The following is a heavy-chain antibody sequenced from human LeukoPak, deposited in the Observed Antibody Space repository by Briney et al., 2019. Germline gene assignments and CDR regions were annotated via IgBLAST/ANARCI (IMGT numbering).Heavy chain of an antibody. CDR2: ICYSGST. Sequence: SETLSLTCTVSGGSISSSSYYWGWIRQPPGKGLEWIGSICYSGSTYYNPSLKSRVTISVDTSKNQFSLKLSSVTAADTAVYYCARHGYCSSTSCYKNWFDPWGQGTLVTVSS. CDR1: GGSISSSSYY. V-gene: IGHV4-39*01. CDR3: ARHGYCSSTSCYKNWFDP. D-gene: IGHD2-2*02. J-gene: IGHJ5*02.